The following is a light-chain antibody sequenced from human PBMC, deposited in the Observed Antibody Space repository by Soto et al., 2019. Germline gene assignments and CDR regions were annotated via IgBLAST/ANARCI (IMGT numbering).Light chain of an antibody. CDR2: EAS. CDR3: QQYNGYWT. Sequence: DIQMTQSPSTLSASVGDRVTITCRASQSISGSLAWYQQKPGKAPKLLIYEASNIKSGVPSRFSGSGSGTEYTLTISSLQPDDFASYYCQQYNGYWTFGQGTKVEIK. J-gene: IGKJ1*01. CDR1: QSISGS. V-gene: IGKV1-5*03.